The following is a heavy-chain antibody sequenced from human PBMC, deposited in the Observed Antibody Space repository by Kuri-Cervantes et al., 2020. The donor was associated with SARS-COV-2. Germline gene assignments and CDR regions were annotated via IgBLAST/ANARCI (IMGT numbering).Heavy chain of an antibody. V-gene: IGHV3-30*03. CDR2: ISYDGSNK. J-gene: IGHJ6*02. CDR3: ARDPPMVRGDLDYYGMDV. Sequence: GGSLRLSCAASGFTFSYYYMSGVRQAPGKGLEWVAVISYDGSNKYYADSVKGRFTISRDNAKNTLYLQMNSLRAEDTAVYYCARDPPMVRGDLDYYGMDVWGQGTTVTVSS. D-gene: IGHD3-10*01. CDR1: GFTFSYYY.